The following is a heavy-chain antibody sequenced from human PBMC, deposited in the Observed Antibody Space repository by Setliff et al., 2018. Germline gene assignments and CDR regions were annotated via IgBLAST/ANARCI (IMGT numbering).Heavy chain of an antibody. J-gene: IGHJ4*02. V-gene: IGHV4-4*07. Sequence: PSETLSLTCTVSGGSISSHYWSWIRQPAGKGLEWIGRIYTSGSTNYNPSLKSRVTISVDTSKNQFSLKLSSVTAADTAVYYCARGAGWCCDSSGYYYDYWGQGTLVTVSS. CDR3: ARGAGWCCDSSGYYYDY. CDR2: IYTSGST. D-gene: IGHD3-22*01. CDR1: GGSISSHY.